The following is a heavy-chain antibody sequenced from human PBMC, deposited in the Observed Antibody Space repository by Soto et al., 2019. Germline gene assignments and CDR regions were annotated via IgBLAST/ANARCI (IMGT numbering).Heavy chain of an antibody. J-gene: IGHJ1*01. CDR3: VRELIVGPAEYFQH. Sequence: GGSLRLSCAVSGFTFSNSWMSWVRQIPGKGLEWVANINRDGSQMYYVDSVKGRFTISRDNAKNSLYLQMKSLRVEDTAVYYCVRELIVGPAEYFQHWGQGTLVTVSS. CDR2: INRDGSQM. V-gene: IGHV3-7*01. D-gene: IGHD2-21*01. CDR1: GFTFSNSW.